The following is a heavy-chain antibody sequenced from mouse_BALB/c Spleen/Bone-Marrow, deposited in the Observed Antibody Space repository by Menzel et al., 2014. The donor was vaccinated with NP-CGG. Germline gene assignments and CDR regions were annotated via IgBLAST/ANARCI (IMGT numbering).Heavy chain of an antibody. V-gene: IGHV1-87*01. CDR1: GYTFTNYW. CDR2: IYPGDGDT. CDR3: ARRGYDEGFYVPMDY. D-gene: IGHD2-14*01. Sequence: QVQLQQSGAELARPGASVKLSCKASGYTFTNYWIQWVKQRPGQGLEWIGTIYPGDGDTRYTQNFKGRATLNADKSSNTAYMQLSSLASEDSAVYYCARRGYDEGFYVPMDYWGQGTSVTVSS. J-gene: IGHJ4*01.